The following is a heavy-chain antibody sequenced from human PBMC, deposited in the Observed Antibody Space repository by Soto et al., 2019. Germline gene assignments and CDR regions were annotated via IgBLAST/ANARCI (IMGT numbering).Heavy chain of an antibody. V-gene: IGHV3-33*01. J-gene: IGHJ4*02. D-gene: IGHD3-9*01. CDR1: GFTFSSYG. CDR3: ARGRAYYDILTGYYDYYFDY. CDR2: IWYDGSNK. Sequence: QVQLVESGGGVVQPGRSLRLSCAASGFTFSSYGMHWVRQAPGKGLEWVAVIWYDGSNKYYADSVKGRFTISRDNSKNTLYLQMNSLRAEDTAVYYCARGRAYYDILTGYYDYYFDYWGQGTLVTVSS.